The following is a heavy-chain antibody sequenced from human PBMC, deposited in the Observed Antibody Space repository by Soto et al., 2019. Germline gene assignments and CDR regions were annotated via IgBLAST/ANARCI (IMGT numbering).Heavy chain of an antibody. Sequence: EVQLVESGGGLVQPGGSLRLSCAASGFTFSSYWMSWVRQAPGKGLEWVANIKQDGSEKYYVDSVKGRFTISRDNAKNSLYLQMNSLRAEDTAVYYCARVTVTTLRGNDYWGQGTLVTVSS. CDR2: IKQDGSEK. J-gene: IGHJ4*02. D-gene: IGHD4-17*01. CDR1: GFTFSSYW. CDR3: ARVTVTTLRGNDY. V-gene: IGHV3-7*04.